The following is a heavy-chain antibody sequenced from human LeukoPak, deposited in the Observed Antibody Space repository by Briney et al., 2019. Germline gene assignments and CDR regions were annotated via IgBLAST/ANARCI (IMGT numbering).Heavy chain of an antibody. V-gene: IGHV4-39*01. D-gene: IGHD3-16*02. J-gene: IGHJ4*02. CDR3: ARAPYDYVWGSYRSSFDY. CDR2: IYYSGST. Sequence: SETLSLTCTVSGGSISSSSYYWGWIRQPPGKGLEWIGSIYYSGSTYYNPSLKSRVTISVDTSKNQFSLKLSSVTAADTAVYYCARAPYDYVWGSYRSSFDYWGQGTLVTVSS. CDR1: GGSISSSSYY.